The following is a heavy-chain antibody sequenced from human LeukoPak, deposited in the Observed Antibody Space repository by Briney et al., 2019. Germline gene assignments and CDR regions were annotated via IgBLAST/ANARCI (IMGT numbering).Heavy chain of an antibody. V-gene: IGHV3-74*03. Sequence: GGSLRLSCAASGFSFSSSWMHWVRQVPGKGLVWVSRIKSDGSGATYADSVKGRFTISRDNTKNTLYLQMNSLRAEDTAVYYCARDRYYVVDYWGQGTLVTVSS. CDR2: IKSDGSGA. CDR1: GFSFSSSW. CDR3: ARDRYYVVDY. D-gene: IGHD3-10*01. J-gene: IGHJ4*02.